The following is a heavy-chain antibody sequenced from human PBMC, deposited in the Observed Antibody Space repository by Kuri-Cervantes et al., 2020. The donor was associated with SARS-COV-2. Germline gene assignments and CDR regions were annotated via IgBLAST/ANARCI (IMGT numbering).Heavy chain of an antibody. D-gene: IGHD2-2*01. CDR2: IYHRGST. J-gene: IGHJ6*02. CDR1: GYSISSGYY. CDR3: ARLSTLYGLDV. V-gene: IGHV4-38-2*01. Sequence: SQTLSLTCAVSGYSISSGYYWGWIRQPPGKGLEWIGSIYHRGSTHYNPSLKSPVTISVDTSKNQFSLKVSSVTAADTAVYYRARLSTLYGLDVWGQGTMVTVSS.